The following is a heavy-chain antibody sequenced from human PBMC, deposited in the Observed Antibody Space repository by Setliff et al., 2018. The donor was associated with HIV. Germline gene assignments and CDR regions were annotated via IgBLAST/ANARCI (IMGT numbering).Heavy chain of an antibody. CDR1: NYTLINYG. J-gene: IGHJ5*02. D-gene: IGHD2-2*01. CDR3: VRGHCNSDKCWYTWFDP. V-gene: IGHV1-18*01. Sequence: RASVKVSCKASNYTLINYGVSWVRQAPGQGLEWMGWIGSYSGYTIYAQKFQDRLTMTTDTSTTTASMELRSLRSDDTAVYYCVRGHCNSDKCWYTWFDPWGQGTLGTVSS. CDR2: IGSYSGYT.